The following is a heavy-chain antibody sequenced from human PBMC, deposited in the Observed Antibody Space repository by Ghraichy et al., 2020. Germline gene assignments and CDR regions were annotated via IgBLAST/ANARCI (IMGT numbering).Heavy chain of an antibody. V-gene: IGHV4-39*01. CDR3: ARPRSIAARLPQYNWFDP. J-gene: IGHJ5*02. CDR1: GGSISSSSYY. D-gene: IGHD6-6*01. CDR2: IYYSGST. Sequence: SETLSLTCTVSGGSISSSSYYWGWIRQPPGKGLEWIGSIYYSGSTYYNPSLKSRVTISVDTSKNQFSLKLSSVTAADTAVYYCARPRSIAARLPQYNWFDPWGQGTLVTVSS.